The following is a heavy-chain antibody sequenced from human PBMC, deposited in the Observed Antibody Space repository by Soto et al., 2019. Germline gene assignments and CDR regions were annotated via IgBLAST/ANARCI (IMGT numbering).Heavy chain of an antibody. CDR3: TRAPGGRTWFDF. CDR2: VGTIGDI. J-gene: IGHJ5*01. CDR1: GFIFRNYD. Sequence: GGSLRLSCAASGFIFRNYDMHWVRQVAGKGLEWVSAVGTIGDIYYAGSVKGRFTVSRENAKNSFYLQMDSLRDGDTAVYYCTRAPGGRTWFDFWGQGTLVTVSS. D-gene: IGHD2-15*01. V-gene: IGHV3-13*01.